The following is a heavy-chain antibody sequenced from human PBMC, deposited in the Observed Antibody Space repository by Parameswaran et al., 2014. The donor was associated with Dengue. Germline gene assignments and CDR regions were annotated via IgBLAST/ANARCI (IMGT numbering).Heavy chain of an antibody. Sequence: GGSLRLSCAASGFTFSSYWMSWVRQAPGKGLEWVANIKQDGSEKYYVDSVKGRFTISRDNAKNSLYLQMNSLRAEDTAVYYCASTLEPHYYYYYMDVWGKGTTVTVSS. CDR3: ASTLEPHYYYYYMDV. D-gene: IGHD1-1*01. CDR2: IKQDGSEK. CDR1: GFTFSSYW. J-gene: IGHJ6*03. V-gene: IGHV3-7*01.